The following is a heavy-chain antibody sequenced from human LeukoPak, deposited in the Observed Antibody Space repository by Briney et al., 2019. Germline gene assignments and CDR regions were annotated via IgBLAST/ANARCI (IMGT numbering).Heavy chain of an antibody. D-gene: IGHD2-2*01. V-gene: IGHV1-24*01. CDR3: ATLGYCSSTSCFLFDY. Sequence: GASVKVSCKVSGYTLTELSMHWVRQAPGKGLEWMGGFDPEDGETICAQKFQGRVTMTEDTSTDTAYMELSSLRSEDTAVYYCATLGYCSSTSCFLFDYWGQGTLVTVSS. CDR2: FDPEDGET. J-gene: IGHJ4*02. CDR1: GYTLTELS.